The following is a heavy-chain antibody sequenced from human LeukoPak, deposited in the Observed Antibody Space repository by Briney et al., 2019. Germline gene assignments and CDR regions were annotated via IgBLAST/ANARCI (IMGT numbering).Heavy chain of an antibody. J-gene: IGHJ6*03. D-gene: IGHD4-17*01. V-gene: IGHV1-2*02. CDR3: ARDGGTTVTTSTGYYYYYYMDV. Sequence: ASVKVSCKASGYTFTGYYMHWVRQAPGQGLEWMGWINPNSGGTNYAQKFQGRVTMTRDTSISTAYMELSRLRSDDTAVYYCARDGGTTVTTSTGYYYYYYMDVWGKGTTVTVSS. CDR1: GYTFTGYY. CDR2: INPNSGGT.